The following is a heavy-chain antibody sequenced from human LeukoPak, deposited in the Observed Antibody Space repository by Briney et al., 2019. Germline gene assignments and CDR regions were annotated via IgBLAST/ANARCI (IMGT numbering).Heavy chain of an antibody. CDR1: GGSFSGYY. V-gene: IGHV4-34*01. D-gene: IGHD6-6*01. J-gene: IGHJ4*02. Sequence: SETLSLTCAVYGGSFSGYYWSWIRQPPGKGLEWIGEINHSGSTNYNPSLKSRVTISVDTSKNQFSLKLSSVTAADTAVYYCARFVYSSSSFDYWGQGTLVTVSS. CDR2: INHSGST. CDR3: ARFVYSSSSFDY.